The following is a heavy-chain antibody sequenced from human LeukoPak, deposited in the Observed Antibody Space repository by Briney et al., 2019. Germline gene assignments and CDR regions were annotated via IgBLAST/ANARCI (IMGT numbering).Heavy chain of an antibody. CDR1: GYTLTELS. J-gene: IGHJ3*02. CDR2: FDPEDGET. D-gene: IGHD3-10*01. CDR3: ATTIHYYGSGILAFDI. V-gene: IGHV1-24*01. Sequence: ASVKVSCKVSGYTLTELSMHWVRQAPGKGLEWMGGFDPEDGETIYAQKFQGRVTMTEDTSTDTAYMELSSLRSEDTAVYYCATTIHYYGSGILAFDIWGQGTMVTVSS.